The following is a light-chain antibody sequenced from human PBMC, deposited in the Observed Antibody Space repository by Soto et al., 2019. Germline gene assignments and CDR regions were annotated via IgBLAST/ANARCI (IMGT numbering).Light chain of an antibody. Sequence: QSVLTQPPSASGTPGQRVTISCSGSSSNIGSNSVYWYQQLPGTAPRLLIYTDDQRPSGVPDRFSGSKSGTSASLAISGLQSEDEADYFCAAWDDSLTVLFGGGTKVTVL. CDR3: AAWDDSLTVL. J-gene: IGLJ2*01. V-gene: IGLV1-47*02. CDR1: SSNIGSNS. CDR2: TDD.